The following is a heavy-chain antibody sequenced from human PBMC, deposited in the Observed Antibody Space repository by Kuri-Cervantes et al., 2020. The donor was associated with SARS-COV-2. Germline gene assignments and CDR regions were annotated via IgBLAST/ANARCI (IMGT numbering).Heavy chain of an antibody. CDR1: GESFSGYY. J-gene: IGHJ3*02. Sequence: SQTLSLTCAVYGESFSGYYWSWIRQPPGKGLEWIGEINHSGSTNYNPSLKSRVTISVYTSKNQFSLKLSSVTAADTAVYYCARTHYATLLDIWGQGTMVTVSS. V-gene: IGHV4-34*01. D-gene: IGHD2-2*01. CDR2: INHSGST. CDR3: ARTHYATLLDI.